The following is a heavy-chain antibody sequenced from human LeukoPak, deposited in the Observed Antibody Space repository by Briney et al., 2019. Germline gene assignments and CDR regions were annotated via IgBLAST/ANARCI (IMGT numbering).Heavy chain of an antibody. V-gene: IGHV6-1*01. CDR2: TYYRSKWYN. Sequence: SQTLSLTCAISGDSVSSNSATWNWIRQSPSRGLEWLGRTYYRSKWYNDYAVSVKSRITVNPDSFRNQFSLQLNSVTPEDTAVYYCARVPSPAVTGLMDVWGQGATVTVSS. D-gene: IGHD6-19*01. CDR3: ARVPSPAVTGLMDV. J-gene: IGHJ6*02. CDR1: GDSVSSNSAT.